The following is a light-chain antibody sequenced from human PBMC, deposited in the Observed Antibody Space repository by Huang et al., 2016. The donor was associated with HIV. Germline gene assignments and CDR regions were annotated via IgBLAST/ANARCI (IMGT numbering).Light chain of an antibody. CDR1: QSLFYRSNNTKY. V-gene: IGKV4-1*01. J-gene: IGKJ2*01. Sequence: DIVMTQSPVSLTVSLGERATINCQSSQSLFYRSNNTKYLAWYQQKQGQPPKMLLYWESLRESGVPDRFSGSGSGTDFTLTISSPQAEDVAIYYCQQYYYTPLTFGQGTKLEIK. CDR2: WES. CDR3: QQYYYTPLT.